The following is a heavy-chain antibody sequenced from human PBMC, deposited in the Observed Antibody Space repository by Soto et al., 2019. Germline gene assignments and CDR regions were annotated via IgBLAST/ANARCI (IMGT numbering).Heavy chain of an antibody. V-gene: IGHV3-48*02. D-gene: IGHD2-15*01. J-gene: IGHJ5*02. CDR3: ARDCSLGSRYCRWFDP. CDR2: ISSSSSNI. Sequence: EVQLVESGGGLVQPGWSLRLSCVASGFTLSGYAMNWVRQAPGKGLEWVSYISSSSSNIQYAGSVKGRFTISRDNAKNSLHLQINSLRDEDTAVYYCARDCSLGSRYCRWFDPWGQGTLVTVSS. CDR1: GFTLSGYA.